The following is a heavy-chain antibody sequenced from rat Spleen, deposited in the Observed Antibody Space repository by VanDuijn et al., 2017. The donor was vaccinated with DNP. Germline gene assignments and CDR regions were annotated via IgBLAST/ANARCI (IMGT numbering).Heavy chain of an antibody. J-gene: IGHJ4*01. V-gene: IGHV5-58*01. Sequence: EVQLVETGGGLVQPGRSLKLSCVASGFTFSNYWMYWIRQAPGKGLEWVASIKTDGGSTYYSDSVKGRFTISRDNAENTVYLQMNSLRSEDTATYYCAKDGDYGFVMDAWGQGTSVTVSS. CDR2: IKTDGGST. CDR1: GFTFSNYW. D-gene: IGHD1-11*01. CDR3: AKDGDYGFVMDA.